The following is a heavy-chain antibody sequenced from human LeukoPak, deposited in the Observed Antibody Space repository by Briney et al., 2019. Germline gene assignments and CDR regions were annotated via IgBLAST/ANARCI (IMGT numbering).Heavy chain of an antibody. D-gene: IGHD2-21*02. CDR3: ARVVVVTAIPIGHFDF. J-gene: IGHJ4*02. Sequence: SETLSLTCAVSGYSISSGYYWGWIRQPPGKGLEWIGSIFHSGSTYYNPSLKSRVTISVDTSKNQLSLKLSSVTAADTAVYYCARVVVVTAIPIGHFDFWAQGTLVTVSS. CDR2: IFHSGST. CDR1: GYSISSGYY. V-gene: IGHV4-38-2*01.